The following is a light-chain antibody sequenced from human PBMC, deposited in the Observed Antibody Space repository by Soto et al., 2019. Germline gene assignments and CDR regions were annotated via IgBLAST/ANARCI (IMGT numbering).Light chain of an antibody. CDR3: QQYSTYSYT. V-gene: IGKV1-5*03. J-gene: IGKJ2*01. CDR2: KTS. Sequence: DIQMTQSPSTLSASVGDRVTITCRASQSTTNWLAWYQQKPGKAPERLIYKTSTLQSGVPSRFSGSGSGTEFTLTISSLQPDDFASYYFQQYSTYSYTFGQGTKLDI. CDR1: QSTTNW.